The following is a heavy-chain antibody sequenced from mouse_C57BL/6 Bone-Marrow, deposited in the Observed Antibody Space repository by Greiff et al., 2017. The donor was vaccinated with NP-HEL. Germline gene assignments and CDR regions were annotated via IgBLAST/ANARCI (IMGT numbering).Heavy chain of an antibody. CDR2: INPSTGGT. CDR1: GYSFTGYY. V-gene: IGHV1-42*01. D-gene: IGHD5-2*01. J-gene: IGHJ1*03. Sequence: VQLQQSGPELVKPGASVKISCKASGYSFTGYYMNWVKQSPEKSLEWIGEINPSTGGTTYNQKFKAKATLTVDKSSSTAYMQLKSLTSDDSAVYYCARVEYVRGLPYWYFDVWGTGTTVTVSS. CDR3: ARVEYVRGLPYWYFDV.